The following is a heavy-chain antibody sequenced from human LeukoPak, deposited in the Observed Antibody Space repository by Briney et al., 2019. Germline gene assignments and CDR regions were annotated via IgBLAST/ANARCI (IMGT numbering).Heavy chain of an antibody. CDR3: ARGRYYDSSGYYPPYYYYYMDV. Sequence: SVKVSCKASGGTFSSYAISWVRQAPGQGLEWMGGIIPIFGTANYAQKFQGRVTITTDESTSTAYMELSSLRSEDTAVYYCARGRYYDSSGYYPPYYYYYMDVWGKGTTVTISS. CDR2: IIPIFGTA. V-gene: IGHV1-69*05. D-gene: IGHD3-22*01. CDR1: GGTFSSYA. J-gene: IGHJ6*03.